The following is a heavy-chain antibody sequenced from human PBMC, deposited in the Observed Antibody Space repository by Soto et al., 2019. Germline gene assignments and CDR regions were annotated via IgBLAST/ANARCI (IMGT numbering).Heavy chain of an antibody. J-gene: IGHJ4*02. CDR1: GDSIISTRW. CDR3: ARESYYGSGATVVAY. D-gene: IGHD3-10*01. Sequence: SETLSLTCTVSGDSIISTRWWSWVRQSPGKGLEWIGDIYHGGSTNYNPSLKSRVTMSVDTSKNQFSLKVNSVTAADTAVYYCARESYYGSGATVVAYWGQGTLVTVSS. V-gene: IGHV4-4*02. CDR2: IYHGGST.